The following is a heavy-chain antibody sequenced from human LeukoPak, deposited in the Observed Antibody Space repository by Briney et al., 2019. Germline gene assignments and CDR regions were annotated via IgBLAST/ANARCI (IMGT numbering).Heavy chain of an antibody. D-gene: IGHD3-10*01. CDR3: SCEGSRSSYYYFDY. CDR2: ISSSSSYI. Sequence: PGGSLRLSCVASGLTFSSHIMNWVRQAPGKGLEWVSSISSSSSYIYYADSVKGRFTISSDNAKNSLYLQMNSLRAEDTAVYYYSCEGSRSSYYYFDYWGQGTLVTVSS. CDR1: GLTFSSHI. J-gene: IGHJ4*02. V-gene: IGHV3-21*01.